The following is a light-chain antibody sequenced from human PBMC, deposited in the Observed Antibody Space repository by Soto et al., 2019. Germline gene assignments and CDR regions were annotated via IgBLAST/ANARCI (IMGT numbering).Light chain of an antibody. V-gene: IGKV1-39*01. Sequence: DIQMTQSPSSLSASVGDRVTISCRAGQSISSYLSWYQQKPGKAPKLLIFAASSLESGVPSGFSGSGSGTDYTLTISSLQPEDFATYHCQQSYNMPWTFGQGTKVDIK. J-gene: IGKJ1*01. CDR2: AAS. CDR1: QSISSY. CDR3: QQSYNMPWT.